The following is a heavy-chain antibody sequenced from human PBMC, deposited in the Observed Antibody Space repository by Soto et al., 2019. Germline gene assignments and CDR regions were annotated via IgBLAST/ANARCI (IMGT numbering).Heavy chain of an antibody. CDR3: ASGAGYDPFDY. CDR1: GGSISYGGFS. J-gene: IGHJ4*02. V-gene: IGHV4-30-2*06. Sequence: SETLSLTCTVSGGSISYGGFSWSLIRQSPGKGLEWIGYISRLDNPYFHPSFKSRVTMSIDRSRNKFYLNLSPMTAADRAVYYCASGAGYDPFDYWGQGVLVTVS. D-gene: IGHD5-12*01. CDR2: ISRLDNP.